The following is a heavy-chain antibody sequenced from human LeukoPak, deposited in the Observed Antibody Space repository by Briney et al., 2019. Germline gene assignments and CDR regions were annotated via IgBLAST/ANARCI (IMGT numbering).Heavy chain of an antibody. J-gene: IGHJ4*02. CDR3: AREGYGLSLNY. CDR2: INPNRGGT. V-gene: IGHV1-2*06. Sequence: ASVKVSYKASGYTFTGYYMLRLRQDPAQRLEWMGRINPNRGGTNYPQKFQGRVTMTRDTSISTAYMELSRLRSDGTAVYYCAREGYGLSLNYWGQGTLVSVSS. D-gene: IGHD5-18*01. CDR1: GYTFTGYY.